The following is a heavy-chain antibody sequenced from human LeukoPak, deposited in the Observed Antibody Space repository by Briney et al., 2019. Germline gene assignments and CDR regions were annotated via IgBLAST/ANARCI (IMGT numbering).Heavy chain of an antibody. J-gene: IGHJ5*02. Sequence: ASVKVSCKASGYTFTSYAMHWVRQAPGQRLEWMGWINAGNGNTKYSQKFQGRVTITADESTSTAYMELSSLRSEDTAVYYCAREPSSSWYLPSLYNWFDPWGQGTLVTVSS. CDR3: AREPSSSWYLPSLYNWFDP. V-gene: IGHV1-3*01. CDR1: GYTFTSYA. CDR2: INAGNGNT. D-gene: IGHD6-13*01.